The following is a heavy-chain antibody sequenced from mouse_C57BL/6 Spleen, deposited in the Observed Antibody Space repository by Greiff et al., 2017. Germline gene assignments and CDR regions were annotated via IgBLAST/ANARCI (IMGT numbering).Heavy chain of an antibody. J-gene: IGHJ3*01. D-gene: IGHD1-1*01. Sequence: EVKLVESEGGLVQPGSSMKLSCTASGFTFSDYYMAWVRQVPEKGLEWVANINYDGSSTYYLDSLKSRFIISRDNAKNILYLQMSSLKSEDTATYYCAREDYYARSSFAYWGQGTLVTVSA. CDR3: AREDYYARSSFAY. CDR2: INYDGSST. V-gene: IGHV5-16*01. CDR1: GFTFSDYY.